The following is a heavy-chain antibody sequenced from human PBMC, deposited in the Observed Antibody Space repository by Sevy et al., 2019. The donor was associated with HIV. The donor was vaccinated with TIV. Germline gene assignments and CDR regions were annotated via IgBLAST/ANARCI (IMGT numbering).Heavy chain of an antibody. CDR1: GFTFSSYA. J-gene: IGHJ5*02. V-gene: IGHV3-23*01. CDR2: LGGTGDST. D-gene: IGHD1-26*01. Sequence: GGSLRLSCAASGFTFSSYAMSWVRQAPEKGLEWVSTLGGTGDSTYYADSVKGRFTISSDNSKNTLYLQMNNLRAEDTAVYYCARVGGWEVGSLGYWFDAWGQGTLVTVSS. CDR3: ARVGGWEVGSLGYWFDA.